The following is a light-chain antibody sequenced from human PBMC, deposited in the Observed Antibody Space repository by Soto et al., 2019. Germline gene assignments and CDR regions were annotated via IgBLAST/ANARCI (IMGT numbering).Light chain of an antibody. CDR2: DVS. J-gene: IGLJ2*01. CDR1: GSDVGGYNY. CDR3: SSYTSSSTLVV. V-gene: IGLV2-14*01. Sequence: QSALTQPASVSGSPGQSITISCTGTGSDVGGYNYVSWYQQHPGKAPKLMIYDVSNRPSGVSNRFSGSKSGNTASLTISGLQAEDEADYYCSSYTSSSTLVVFGGRTKVTVL.